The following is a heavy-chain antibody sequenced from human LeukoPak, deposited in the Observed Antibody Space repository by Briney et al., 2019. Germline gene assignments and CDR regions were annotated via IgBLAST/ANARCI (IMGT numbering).Heavy chain of an antibody. J-gene: IGHJ4*02. D-gene: IGHD3-22*01. CDR2: IYYSGST. CDR3: ARQIPYDSSGYYSHFDY. V-gene: IGHV4-59*08. Sequence: SETLSLTCTVSGGSISSYYWSWIRQPPGKGLEWIGYIYYSGSTNYNPSLKSRVTISVDTSKNQFSLKLSSVTAADTAVYYCARQIPYDSSGYYSHFDYWGQGTLVTVSS. CDR1: GGSISSYY.